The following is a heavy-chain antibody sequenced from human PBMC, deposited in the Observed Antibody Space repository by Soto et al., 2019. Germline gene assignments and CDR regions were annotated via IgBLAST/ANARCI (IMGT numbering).Heavy chain of an antibody. Sequence: ASVKVSCKASGYTFTSYAMHWVRQAPGQSLEWMGWINAGNGNTKYSQKFQGRVTITRDTSASTAYMELSSLRSEDTAVYYCATADTDYGDCVAIEGGNWGQGTLGTVSS. CDR2: INAGNGNT. V-gene: IGHV1-3*01. CDR3: ATADTDYGDCVAIEGGN. D-gene: IGHD4-17*01. J-gene: IGHJ4*02. CDR1: GYTFTSYA.